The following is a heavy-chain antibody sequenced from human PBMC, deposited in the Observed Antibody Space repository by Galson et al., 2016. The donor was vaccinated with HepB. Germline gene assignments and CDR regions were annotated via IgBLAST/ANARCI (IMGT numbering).Heavy chain of an antibody. CDR3: AKVAYGSETYYNGGGVYFDF. Sequence: SLRLSCAASGFTFSIYVMSWVRQAPGKGLEWVSAVSGSGNITYYADSVKGRFTISRDNSQNTLYLQMNSLRAEDTAVYYCAKVAYGSETYYNGGGVYFDFWGQGTRVTVSS. D-gene: IGHD3-10*01. V-gene: IGHV3-23*01. J-gene: IGHJ4*02. CDR2: VSGSGNIT. CDR1: GFTFSIYV.